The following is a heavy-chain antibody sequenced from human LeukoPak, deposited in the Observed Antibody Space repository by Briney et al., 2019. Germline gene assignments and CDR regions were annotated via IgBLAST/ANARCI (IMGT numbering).Heavy chain of an antibody. CDR1: GFTFSSYA. V-gene: IGHV3-23*01. J-gene: IGHJ5*02. CDR2: ISGRDSTT. CDR3: ATSGGSYWS. Sequence: AGGSLRLSCAASGFTFSSYAMSWVRQAPGKGLEWVSGISGRDSTTHYADPVKGRFTISRENSKNTLYLQMNSLRAEDTAVYYCATSGGSYWSWGQGTLVTVSS. D-gene: IGHD1-26*01.